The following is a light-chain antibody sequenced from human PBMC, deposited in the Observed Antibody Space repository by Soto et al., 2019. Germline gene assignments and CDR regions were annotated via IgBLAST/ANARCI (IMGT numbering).Light chain of an antibody. CDR2: DVS. V-gene: IGLV2-14*01. J-gene: IGLJ2*01. Sequence: QSVLTQPASVSGSPGQSITISCTGTSSDVGGYNYVSWYQQHPGKAPKLMIYDVSNRPSGVSNRFSGSKSGNTASLTISGLQAEDEADYYCSSYTSSSTQVFGGGTQLT. CDR1: SSDVGGYNY. CDR3: SSYTSSSTQV.